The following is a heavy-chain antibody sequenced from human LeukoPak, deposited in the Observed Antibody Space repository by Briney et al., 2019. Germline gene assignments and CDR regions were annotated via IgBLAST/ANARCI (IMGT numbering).Heavy chain of an antibody. J-gene: IGHJ4*02. Sequence: ASVKVSCKASGYTFTNYDINWVRQATGQGLEWMGWMNPNSGNTDYAQKFQGRVTMTRNTSITTAYMELSILRSEDTAIYYCARQAPLAYFDYWGQGTLVTVSS. CDR3: ARQAPLAYFDY. V-gene: IGHV1-8*01. CDR1: GYTFTNYD. CDR2: MNPNSGNT.